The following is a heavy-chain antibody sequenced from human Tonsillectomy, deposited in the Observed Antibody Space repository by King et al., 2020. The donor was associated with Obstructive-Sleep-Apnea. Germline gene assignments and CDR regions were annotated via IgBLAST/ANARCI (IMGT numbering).Heavy chain of an antibody. CDR3: ARARISGIAVAGTLDY. J-gene: IGHJ4*02. D-gene: IGHD6-19*01. CDR1: GFTFSSYS. Sequence: QLVQSGGGLVKPGGSLRLSCAASGFTFSSYSMNWVRQAPGKGLEWVSSIRSSSSYIYYAASVNGRITNSRDNAKNSLYLQMNSLRAEDTAVYYCARARISGIAVAGTLDYWGPGTLVTVSS. CDR2: IRSSSSYI. V-gene: IGHV3-21*01.